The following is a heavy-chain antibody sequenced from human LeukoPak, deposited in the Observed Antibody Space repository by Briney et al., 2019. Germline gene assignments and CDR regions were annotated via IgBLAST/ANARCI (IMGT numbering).Heavy chain of an antibody. Sequence: PGGSLTLSCTTSGFTFSTYWMSWVRQAPGKGLEWVANIKQDGSEKYYVDSVKGRFTISRDNARNSLYLQMNSLQAEDTAVYYCASGDGFGFWGLGTLVTVPS. J-gene: IGHJ4*02. CDR3: ASGDGFGF. CDR1: GFTFSTYW. CDR2: IKQDGSEK. V-gene: IGHV3-7*01.